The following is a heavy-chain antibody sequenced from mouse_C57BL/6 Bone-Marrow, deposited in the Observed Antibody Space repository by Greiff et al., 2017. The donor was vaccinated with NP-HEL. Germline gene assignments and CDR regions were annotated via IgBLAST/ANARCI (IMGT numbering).Heavy chain of an antibody. CDR1: GYAFSSSW. CDR2: IYPGDGDT. Sequence: VQLQQSGPELVKPGASVKISCKASGYAFSSSWMNWVKQRPGKGLEWIGRIYPGDGDTNYNGKFKGKATLTADKSSSTAYLQLSSLTSEDSAVYFCARGDYCAWFDYWGQGTLVTVSA. D-gene: IGHD1-1*01. CDR3: ARGDYCAWFDY. J-gene: IGHJ3*01. V-gene: IGHV1-82*01.